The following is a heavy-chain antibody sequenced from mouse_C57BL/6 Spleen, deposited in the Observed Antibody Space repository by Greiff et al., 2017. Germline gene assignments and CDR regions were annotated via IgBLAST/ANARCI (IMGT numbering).Heavy chain of an antibody. CDR2: INPNNGGT. CDR1: GYTFTDYN. V-gene: IGHV1-18*01. Sequence: VQLQQSGPELVKPGASVKIPCKASGYTFTDYNMDWVKQSHGKSLEWIGDINPNNGGTIYNQKFKGKATLTVDKSSSTAYMELRSLTSEDTAVYYCARGGGSSLAYWGQGTLVTVSA. J-gene: IGHJ3*01. D-gene: IGHD1-1*01. CDR3: ARGGGSSLAY.